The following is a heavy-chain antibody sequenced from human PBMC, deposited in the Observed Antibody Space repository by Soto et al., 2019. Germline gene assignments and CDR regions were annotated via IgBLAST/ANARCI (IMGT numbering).Heavy chain of an antibody. D-gene: IGHD4-4*01. CDR2: IYYSGST. CDR3: ARLTVTTGDFDY. J-gene: IGHJ4*02. Sequence: SETLSLTCTVSGGSISSSSHYWGWIRQPPGKGLEWIGSIYYSGSTYYNPSLKSRVTISVDTSKNQFSLKLSSVTAADTAVYYCARLTVTTGDFDYWGQGTLVTVSS. CDR1: GGSISSSSHY. V-gene: IGHV4-39*01.